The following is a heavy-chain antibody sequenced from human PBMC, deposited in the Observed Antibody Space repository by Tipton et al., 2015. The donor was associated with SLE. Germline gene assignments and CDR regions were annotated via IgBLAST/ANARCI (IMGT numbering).Heavy chain of an antibody. CDR3: ARSRRGSSLDY. CDR2: INPSGGTT. J-gene: IGHJ4*02. CDR1: GYSFTTYF. V-gene: IGHV1-46*01. Sequence: QLVQSGAEVKKPGASVKVPCKTSGYSFTTYFMHWVRQAPGQGLEWVGMINPSGGTTTYAQKFQGRVIMTTDTSTSTVFMELSSLRSDDAAVYYCARSRRGSSLDYWGQGTLVTVSS. D-gene: IGHD3-10*01.